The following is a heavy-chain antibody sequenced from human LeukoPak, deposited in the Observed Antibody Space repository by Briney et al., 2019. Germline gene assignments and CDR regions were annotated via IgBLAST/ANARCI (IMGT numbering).Heavy chain of an antibody. D-gene: IGHD6-13*01. CDR2: IYHRGSS. CDR3: ARVTGYMTEDYFDY. CDR1: GYSISCGYY. J-gene: IGHJ4*02. Sequence: SETLSLTCTVSGYSISCGYYWGWIRQPPGKGLEWIGSIYHRGSSYYNPSLNSLVTISVDTSKTQFSLRLSSVTAADTAVYYCARVTGYMTEDYFDYWGQGTLITVSS. V-gene: IGHV4-38-2*02.